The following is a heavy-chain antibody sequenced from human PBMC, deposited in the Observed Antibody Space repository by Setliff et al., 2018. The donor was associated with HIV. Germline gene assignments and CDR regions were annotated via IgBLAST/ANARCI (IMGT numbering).Heavy chain of an antibody. CDR2: INPSTGGT. Sequence: ASVKVSCKASGYTLTSYYIHWVRQAPGQGLEWMGVINPSTGGTSFAQKFQGRVTMTTGTPTSTASMQLSSLTSEDTAVYYCARDQGEAAARWDAFDIWGQGTLVT. D-gene: IGHD6-13*01. V-gene: IGHV1-46*01. CDR3: ARDQGEAAARWDAFDI. CDR1: GYTLTSYY. J-gene: IGHJ3*02.